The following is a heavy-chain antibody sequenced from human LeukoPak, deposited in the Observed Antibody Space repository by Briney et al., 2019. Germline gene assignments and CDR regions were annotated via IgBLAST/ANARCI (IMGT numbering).Heavy chain of an antibody. V-gene: IGHV1-46*01. Sequence: ASVKVSCKASGYTFTGYYMHWVRQAPGQGLEWMGIINPSGGSTSYAQKFQGRVTMTRDMSTSTVYMELSSLRSEDTAVYYCARGGGIAVAADAFDIWGQGTMVTVSS. CDR3: ARGGGIAVAADAFDI. CDR1: GYTFTGYY. CDR2: INPSGGST. D-gene: IGHD6-19*01. J-gene: IGHJ3*02.